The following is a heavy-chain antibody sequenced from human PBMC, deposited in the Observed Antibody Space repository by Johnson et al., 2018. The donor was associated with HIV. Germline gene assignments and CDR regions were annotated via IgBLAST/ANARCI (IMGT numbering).Heavy chain of an antibody. J-gene: IGHJ3*02. CDR1: GFTFDDYA. D-gene: IGHD4-23*01. CDR2: INWNGGST. CDR3: AKLRWGPRAFDI. Sequence: VQLVESGGGVVKPGGSLRLSCAASGFTFDDYAMSWVRQAPGKGLEWVSGINWNGGSTGYADSVNGRFTISRDNAKNTLYLQMNSLRAEDTAVYYCAKLRWGPRAFDIWGQGTMVTVSS. V-gene: IGHV3-20*04.